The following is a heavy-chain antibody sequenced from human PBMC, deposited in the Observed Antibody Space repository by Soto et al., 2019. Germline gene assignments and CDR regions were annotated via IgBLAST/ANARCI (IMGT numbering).Heavy chain of an antibody. CDR3: TRDPFGSEAGTGY. D-gene: IGHD1-7*01. CDR2: IRSKAYGGTT. V-gene: IGHV3-49*03. Sequence: PGGSLRLSCTASGFTFGDYAMSWFRQAPGKGLEWVGFIRSKAYGGTTEYAASVKGRFTISRDDSKSIAYLQMNSLKTEDTAVYYCTRDPFGSEAGTGYWGQGTLVTVSS. CDR1: GFTFGDYA. J-gene: IGHJ4*02.